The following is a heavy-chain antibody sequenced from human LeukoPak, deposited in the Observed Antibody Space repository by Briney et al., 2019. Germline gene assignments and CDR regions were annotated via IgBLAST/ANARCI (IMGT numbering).Heavy chain of an antibody. D-gene: IGHD2-21*02. CDR3: AIEGVAVTAGNAFDI. CDR1: GFTFDDYA. J-gene: IGHJ3*02. Sequence: PGGSLRLSCAASGFTFDDYAMHWVRQAPGKGLEWVSGISWNSSSIGYADSVKGRFTISRDNAKNSLYLQMNSLRAEDTALYYCAIEGVAVTAGNAFDIWGQGTMVTVSS. CDR2: ISWNSSSI. V-gene: IGHV3-9*01.